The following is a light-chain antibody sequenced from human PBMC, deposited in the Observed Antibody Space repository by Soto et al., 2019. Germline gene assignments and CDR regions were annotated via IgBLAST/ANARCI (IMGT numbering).Light chain of an antibody. V-gene: IGLV1-40*01. Sequence: QSVLTQPPSVSGAPGQRVTISCTGSSSNIRAGYDVHWYQQLPGTAPKLLIYGNSNRPSGVPDRFSGSKSGTSASLAITGLQAEDEADYYCQSYDSSLSVDVVFGGGTKVTVL. CDR1: SSNIRAGYD. CDR2: GNS. J-gene: IGLJ2*01. CDR3: QSYDSSLSVDVV.